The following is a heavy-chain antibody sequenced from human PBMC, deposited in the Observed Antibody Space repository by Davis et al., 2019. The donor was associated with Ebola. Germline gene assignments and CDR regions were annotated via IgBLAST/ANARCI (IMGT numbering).Heavy chain of an antibody. CDR3: ARGGITMIVVPRDYYYGMDV. CDR2: INPNSGGT. D-gene: IGHD3-22*01. J-gene: IGHJ6*02. Sequence: ASVKVSCKASGYTFTSYGISWVRQAPGQGLEWMGRINPNSGGTNYEQNFQGRVTMTRDTSISTAYMELRRLRSDDTAVYFCARGGITMIVVPRDYYYGMDVWGQGTTVTVSS. CDR1: GYTFTSYG. V-gene: IGHV1-2*06.